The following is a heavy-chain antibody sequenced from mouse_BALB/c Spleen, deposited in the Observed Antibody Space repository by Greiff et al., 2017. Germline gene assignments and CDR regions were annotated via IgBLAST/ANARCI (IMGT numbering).Heavy chain of an antibody. CDR2: IYPGDGDT. J-gene: IGHJ3*01. V-gene: IGHV1-80*01. CDR1: GYAFSSYW. Sequence: VQLQQSGAELVRPGSSVKISCKASGYAFSSYWMNWVKQRPGQGLEWIGQIYPGDGDTNYNGKFKGKATLTADKSSSTAYMQLSSLTSEDSAVYCCATYGTFAYWGQGTLVTVSA. D-gene: IGHD2-10*02. CDR3: ATYGTFAY.